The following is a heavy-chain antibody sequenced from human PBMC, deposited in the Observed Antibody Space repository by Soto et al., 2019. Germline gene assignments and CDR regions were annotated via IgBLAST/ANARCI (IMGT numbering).Heavy chain of an antibody. J-gene: IGHJ6*02. CDR1: GGSFSGYY. Sequence: QVQLQQWGAGLLKPSETLSLTCAVYGGSFSGYYWSWIRQPPGKGLEWIGEINHSGSTNYNPSLKSRVTISVDTSKNQFSLKLSSVTAADTAVYYCARLRAYYYGSGSYYYYYGMDVWGQGTTVTVSS. CDR2: INHSGST. CDR3: ARLRAYYYGSGSYYYYYGMDV. D-gene: IGHD3-10*01. V-gene: IGHV4-34*01.